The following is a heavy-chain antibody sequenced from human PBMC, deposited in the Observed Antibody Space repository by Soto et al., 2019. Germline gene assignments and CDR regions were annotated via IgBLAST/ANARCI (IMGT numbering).Heavy chain of an antibody. V-gene: IGHV3-7*03. J-gene: IGHJ4*02. CDR3: ARVRATDYEIDY. D-gene: IGHD4-17*01. Sequence: GGSLRLSCTASGFMFGSYWMTWVRHVPGKGLQWVANIKRDGSEKYYVDFVKGRFTISRDNADNSVLLDMNNLRVDDTATYYCARVRATDYEIDYWGQGALVTVSS. CDR2: IKRDGSEK. CDR1: GFMFGSYW.